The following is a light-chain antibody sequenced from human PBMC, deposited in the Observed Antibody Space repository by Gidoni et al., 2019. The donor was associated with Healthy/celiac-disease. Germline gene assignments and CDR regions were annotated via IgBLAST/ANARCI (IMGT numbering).Light chain of an antibody. CDR3: QQYNNWHPWT. V-gene: IGKV3-15*01. Sequence: EIVMTQSPPTLSVSPGERATLSSRPSPSVSSNLSWYQQQTGQTPRLLIYGASTRAACIPARFSGSGSGTEFTLTISSLQSEDFAVYYCQQYNNWHPWTFGQGTKVEIK. CDR1: PSVSSN. CDR2: GAS. J-gene: IGKJ1*01.